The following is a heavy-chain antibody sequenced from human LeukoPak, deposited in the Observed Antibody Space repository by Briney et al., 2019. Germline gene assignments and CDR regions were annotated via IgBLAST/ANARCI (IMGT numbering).Heavy chain of an antibody. CDR1: GYTFTSYG. Sequence: ASVKVSCKASGYTFTSYGISWVRRAPGQGLEWMGWISAYNGNTNYAQKLQGRVTMTTDTSTSTAYMELRSLRSDDTAVYYCARDGPAYCGGDCYSDYWGQGTLVTVSS. J-gene: IGHJ4*02. CDR3: ARDGPAYCGGDCYSDY. V-gene: IGHV1-18*01. D-gene: IGHD2-21*02. CDR2: ISAYNGNT.